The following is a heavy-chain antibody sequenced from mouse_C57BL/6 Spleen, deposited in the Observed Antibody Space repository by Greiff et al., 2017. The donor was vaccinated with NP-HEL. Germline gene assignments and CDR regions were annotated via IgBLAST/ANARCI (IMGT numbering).Heavy chain of an antibody. CDR1: GYAFTNYL. CDR2: INPGSGGT. J-gene: IGHJ4*01. D-gene: IGHD2-5*01. CDR3: ASRLGSNYDYYAMDY. Sequence: QVQLQQSGAELVRPGTSVKVSCKASGYAFTNYLIEWVKQRPGQGLEWIGVINPGSGGTNYNEKFKGKATLTADKSSSTAYMQLSSLTSEDSAVYFCASRLGSNYDYYAMDYWGQGTSVTVSS. V-gene: IGHV1-54*01.